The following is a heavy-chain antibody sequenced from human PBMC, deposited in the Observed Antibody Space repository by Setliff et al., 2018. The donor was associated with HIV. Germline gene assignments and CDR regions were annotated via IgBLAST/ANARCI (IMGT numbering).Heavy chain of an antibody. J-gene: IGHJ4*02. Sequence: SETLSLTCTVSGGSISSSSYYWVCIRQPPGKGLEWIGSLYYSGSTYYNPSLKSRVTISVDTSKNQFSLKLSSVTAADTAVYYCARAVQLGYFDYWGQGTLVTVSS. V-gene: IGHV4-39*07. D-gene: IGHD6-6*01. CDR2: LYYSGST. CDR3: ARAVQLGYFDY. CDR1: GGSISSSSYY.